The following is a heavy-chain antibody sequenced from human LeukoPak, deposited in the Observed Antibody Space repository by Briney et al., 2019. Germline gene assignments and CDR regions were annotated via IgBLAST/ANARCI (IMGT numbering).Heavy chain of an antibody. Sequence: KRGESLKISCKGSGHSFTRDWIGWVRQMPGKGLEWMGIIYAGDSDARYSPSFQGQVTISADKSISTAYLQWSSLKASDTAMYYCARAYDGDYHWDSWGQGTPVTVSS. CDR3: ARAYDGDYHWDS. D-gene: IGHD4-17*01. CDR1: GHSFTRDW. V-gene: IGHV5-51*01. CDR2: IYAGDSDA. J-gene: IGHJ4*02.